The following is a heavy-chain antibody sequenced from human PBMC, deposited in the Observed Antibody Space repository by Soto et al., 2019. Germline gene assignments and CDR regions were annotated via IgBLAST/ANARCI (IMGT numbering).Heavy chain of an antibody. J-gene: IGHJ6*02. Sequence: GASVKVSCKASGGTFSSYAIGWVRQAPGQGLEWMGGIIPIFGTANYAQKFQGRVTITADESTTTAYMELSSLRSEDTAVYYCARDLKRYYDSSGYGYYYYGMDVWGQGTTVTVSS. D-gene: IGHD3-22*01. CDR1: GGTFSSYA. V-gene: IGHV1-69*13. CDR2: IIPIFGTA. CDR3: ARDLKRYYDSSGYGYYYYGMDV.